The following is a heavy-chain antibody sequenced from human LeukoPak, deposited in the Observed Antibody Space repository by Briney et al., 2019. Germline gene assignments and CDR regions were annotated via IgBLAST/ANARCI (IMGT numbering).Heavy chain of an antibody. CDR1: GYTFTGYY. Sequence: ASVKVSCKASGYTFTGYYMHWVRQAPGQGLEWMGRINPNSGGTNYAQKFQGRVTMTRDTSISTAYMELSRLRSDDTAVYYLARDREQQWLVDFFDYGGQEPLVTVSS. CDR3: ARDREQQWLVDFFDY. D-gene: IGHD6-19*01. V-gene: IGHV1-2*06. CDR2: INPNSGGT. J-gene: IGHJ4*02.